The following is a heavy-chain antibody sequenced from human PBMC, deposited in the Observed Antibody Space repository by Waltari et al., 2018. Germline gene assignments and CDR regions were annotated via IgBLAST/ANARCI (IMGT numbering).Heavy chain of an antibody. J-gene: IGHJ4*02. CDR2: ISGSGGST. D-gene: IGHD5-18*01. CDR3: AKGQLWLLYFDY. V-gene: IGHV3-23*04. Sequence: VQLVQSGAEVKKPGASVKVSCKASGYTFTSYYMHWVRQAPGQGLEWGSAISGSGGSTYYADSVKGRFTISRDNSKNTLYLQMNSLRAEDTAVYYCAKGQLWLLYFDYWGQGTLVTVSS. CDR1: GYTFTSYY.